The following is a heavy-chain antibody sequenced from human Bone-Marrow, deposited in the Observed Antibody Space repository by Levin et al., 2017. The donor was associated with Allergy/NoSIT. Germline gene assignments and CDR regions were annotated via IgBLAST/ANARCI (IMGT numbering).Heavy chain of an antibody. V-gene: IGHV4-31*03. CDR1: GGSISGGAYY. CDR3: ARALYGQVFNRFDP. J-gene: IGHJ5*02. Sequence: SETLSLTCTVSGGSISGGAYYWTWIRQHPGKGLEWIGYIHYSGTTYYNPSLESRVIISVDTSKKQFSLKVTSVTAADTAVYFCARALYGQVFNRFDPWGQGTLVTVSS. D-gene: IGHD2/OR15-2a*01. CDR2: IHYSGTT.